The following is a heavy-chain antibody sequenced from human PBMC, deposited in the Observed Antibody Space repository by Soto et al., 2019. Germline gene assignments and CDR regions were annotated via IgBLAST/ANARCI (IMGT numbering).Heavy chain of an antibody. CDR2: INPSGGST. V-gene: IGHV1-46*01. J-gene: IGHJ5*02. CDR3: AREHGSGSYGTWFDP. D-gene: IGHD3-10*01. Sequence: ASVKVSCKASGYTFTSYYMHCARKAPGQGLEWMGIINPSGGSTSYAQKFQGRVTMTRDTSTSTVYMELSSLRSEDTAVYYCAREHGSGSYGTWFDPWGQGTLVNVSS. CDR1: GYTFTSYY.